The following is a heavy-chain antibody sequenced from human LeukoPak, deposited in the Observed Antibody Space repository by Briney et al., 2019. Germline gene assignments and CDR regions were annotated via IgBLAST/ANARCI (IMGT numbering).Heavy chain of an antibody. V-gene: IGHV5-51*01. CDR1: GYSFTSYW. Sequence: GESLKLSCKGSGYSFTSYWIGWVRQMPGKGLEWMGIIYPGDSDTRYSPSFQGQVTISADKSISTAYLQWSSLKASDTAMYYCARPPDSGWYAFDIWGQGTMVTVSS. D-gene: IGHD6-19*01. J-gene: IGHJ3*02. CDR3: ARPPDSGWYAFDI. CDR2: IYPGDSDT.